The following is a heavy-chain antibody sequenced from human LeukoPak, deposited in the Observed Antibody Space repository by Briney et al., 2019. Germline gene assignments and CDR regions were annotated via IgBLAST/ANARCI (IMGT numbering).Heavy chain of an antibody. V-gene: IGHV3-23*01. Sequence: GGSLRLSCAASGFTFSSYAMSWVRQAPGKGLEWVSAISGSGGSTYYADSAKGRFTISRDNSKNTLYLQMNSLRAEDTAVYYCAPRGPYGGNRGWGQGTLVTVSS. D-gene: IGHD4-23*01. CDR2: ISGSGGST. CDR1: GFTFSSYA. J-gene: IGHJ4*02. CDR3: APRGPYGGNRG.